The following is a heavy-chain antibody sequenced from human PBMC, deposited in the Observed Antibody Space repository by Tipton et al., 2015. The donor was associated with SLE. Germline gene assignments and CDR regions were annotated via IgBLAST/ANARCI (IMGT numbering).Heavy chain of an antibody. CDR2: IYTSGST. V-gene: IGHV4-61*02. CDR3: ARAGLATSYYYYMDV. Sequence: TLSLTCTVSGDSISSGDNYWTWIRQPAGKGLEWIGRIYTSGSTNYNPSLESRLTISVDTSKNQFSLKLSSVTAADTAVYYCARAGLATSYYYYMDVWGKGTTVTVSS. J-gene: IGHJ6*03. D-gene: IGHD5-12*01. CDR1: GDSISSGDNY.